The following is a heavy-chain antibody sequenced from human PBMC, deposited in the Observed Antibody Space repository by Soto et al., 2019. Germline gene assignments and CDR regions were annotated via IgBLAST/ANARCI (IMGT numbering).Heavy chain of an antibody. Sequence: GASVKVSWKASGYTFTSYGISWVRQAPGQGLEWMGWISAYNGNTNYAQKLQGRVTMTTDTSTSTAYMELRSLRSDDTAVYYCARVGEYSSSWFYYYFDYWGQGTLVTVSS. CDR1: GYTFTSYG. V-gene: IGHV1-18*01. CDR3: ARVGEYSSSWFYYYFDY. D-gene: IGHD6-6*01. J-gene: IGHJ4*02. CDR2: ISAYNGNT.